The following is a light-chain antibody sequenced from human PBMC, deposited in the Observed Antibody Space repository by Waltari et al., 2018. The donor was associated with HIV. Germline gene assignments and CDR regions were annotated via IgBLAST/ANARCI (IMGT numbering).Light chain of an antibody. Sequence: QSSLPQPRSVSGSPGQSLTISCSGPSSDVGSSHSFSWYQQHPGKAPKVMIYDVSKRPSGVPDRFSGSKSGKTASLTISGLQAEDEADYYCCSYAGMYTWVFGGGTKLTVL. CDR3: CSYAGMYTWV. CDR1: SSDVGSSHS. J-gene: IGLJ3*02. V-gene: IGLV2-11*01. CDR2: DVS.